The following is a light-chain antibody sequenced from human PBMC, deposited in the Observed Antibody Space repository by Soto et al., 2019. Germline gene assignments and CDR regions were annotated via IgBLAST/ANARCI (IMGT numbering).Light chain of an antibody. Sequence: PGKISTLSCSASQSVSSIYLAWYQQKPGQAPRLLIYDASNRATGIPASFSGSGSGTDFTLPISSLETEDLAAYYCQQRSNWHTITFGQGTRLEIK. V-gene: IGKV3D-11*02. J-gene: IGKJ5*01. CDR2: DAS. CDR1: QSVSSIY. CDR3: QQRSNWHTIT.